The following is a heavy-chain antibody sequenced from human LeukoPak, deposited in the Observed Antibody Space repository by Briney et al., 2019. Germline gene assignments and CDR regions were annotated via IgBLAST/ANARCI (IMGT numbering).Heavy chain of an antibody. J-gene: IGHJ4*02. Sequence: GASVKVSCKASGYTFTGYYMHWVRQAPGQGLEWMGWINPNSGGTNYAQKFQGRVTMTRDTSISTAYMELSRLRSDDTAVYYCARPHEYYDSSVYYFGYWGREPLVTVSS. V-gene: IGHV1-2*02. CDR3: ARPHEYYDSSVYYFGY. D-gene: IGHD3-22*01. CDR1: GYTFTGYY. CDR2: INPNSGGT.